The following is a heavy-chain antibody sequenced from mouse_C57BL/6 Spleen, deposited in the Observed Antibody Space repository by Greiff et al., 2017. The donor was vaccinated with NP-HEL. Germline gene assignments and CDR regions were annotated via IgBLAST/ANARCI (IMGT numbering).Heavy chain of an antibody. Sequence: QVHVKQSGAELVKPGASVKISCKASGYAFSSYWMNWVKQRPGKGLEWIGQIYPGDGDTNYNGKFKGKATLTADKSSSTAYMQLSSLTSEDSAVYFCARRYEDYGSSYGFDVWGTGTTVTVSS. D-gene: IGHD1-1*01. CDR2: IYPGDGDT. V-gene: IGHV1-80*01. CDR1: GYAFSSYW. J-gene: IGHJ1*03. CDR3: ARRYEDYGSSYGFDV.